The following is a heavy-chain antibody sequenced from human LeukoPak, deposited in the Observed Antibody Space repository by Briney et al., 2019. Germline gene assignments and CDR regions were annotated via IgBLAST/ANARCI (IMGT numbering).Heavy chain of an antibody. CDR3: AKARFDYLSYYFDY. D-gene: IGHD3-16*01. CDR1: GFTFSSYA. CDR2: ISYDGSNK. J-gene: IGHJ4*02. Sequence: PGGSLRLSCAASGFTFSSYAMHWVRQAPGNGLEWVAVISYDGSNKYYADSVKGRFTISRDNSKNTLYLQMNSLRAEDTAVYYCAKARFDYLSYYFDYWGPGTLVTVSS. V-gene: IGHV3-30*04.